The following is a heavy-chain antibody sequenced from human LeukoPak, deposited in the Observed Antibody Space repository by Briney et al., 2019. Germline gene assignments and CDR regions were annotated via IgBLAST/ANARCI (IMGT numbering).Heavy chain of an antibody. CDR3: ARGRFGELLSLFFDY. CDR1: GGSFSGYY. D-gene: IGHD3-10*01. J-gene: IGHJ4*02. CDR2: INHSGST. V-gene: IGHV4-34*01. Sequence: TTSETLSLTCAVYGGSFSGYYWSWIRQAPGKGLEWIGEINHSGSTNYNPSLKSRVTISVDTSKNQFSLKLSSVTAADTAVYYCARGRFGELLSLFFDYWGQGTLVTVSS.